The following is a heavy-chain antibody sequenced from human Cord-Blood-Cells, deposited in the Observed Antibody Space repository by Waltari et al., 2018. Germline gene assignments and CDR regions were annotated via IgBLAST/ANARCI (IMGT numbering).Heavy chain of an antibody. Sequence: QVQLVQSGAEVKKPGSSVKVSCKASGGTFSSYAISWVRQAPGQGLEWMGGIIPIFGTANYAQKFQGRVTITADESTSTAYMELSSLRSEDTAVYYCARGVGEAVEAARPIFYWFDPWGQGTLVTVSS. J-gene: IGHJ5*02. V-gene: IGHV1-69*01. CDR2: IIPIFGTA. CDR1: GGTFSSYA. CDR3: ARGVGEAVEAARPIFYWFDP. D-gene: IGHD6-6*01.